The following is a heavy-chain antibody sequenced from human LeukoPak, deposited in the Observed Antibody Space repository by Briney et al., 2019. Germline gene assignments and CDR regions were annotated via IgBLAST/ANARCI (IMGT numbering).Heavy chain of an antibody. D-gene: IGHD3-10*02. V-gene: IGHV3-48*03. Sequence: GGSLRLSCAASGFSFSSYAMNWVRQAPGKGLEWVSYISSSGSTIYYADSVKGRFTISRDNAKNSLYLQMNSLRAEDTAVYYCAELGITMIGGVWGKGTTVTISS. CDR1: GFSFSSYA. CDR3: AELGITMIGGV. J-gene: IGHJ6*04. CDR2: ISSSGSTI.